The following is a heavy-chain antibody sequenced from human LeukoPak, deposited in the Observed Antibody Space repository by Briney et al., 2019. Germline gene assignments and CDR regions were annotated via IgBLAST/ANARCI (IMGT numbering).Heavy chain of an antibody. CDR3: AKDRVPDSGYDIDY. D-gene: IGHD5-12*01. Sequence: PGGSLRLSCAASGFSFSGFGMYWVRQAPRKGLEWVAGIYGGGGVIKYADSVKGRFTISRDNSENTLYLQMHSLRVEDTAIYYCAKDRVPDSGYDIDYWGQGTLVTVSS. CDR2: IYGGGGVI. V-gene: IGHV3-23*03. J-gene: IGHJ4*02. CDR1: GFSFSGFG.